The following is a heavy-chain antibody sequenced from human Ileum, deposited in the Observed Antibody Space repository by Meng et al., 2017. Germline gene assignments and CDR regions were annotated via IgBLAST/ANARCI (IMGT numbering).Heavy chain of an antibody. V-gene: IGHV4-34*01. CDR2: INHSGNT. J-gene: IGHJ4*02. D-gene: IGHD6-6*01. CDR1: GGFFSGYY. CDR3: ARGREQQLVRGFGY. Sequence: QLAQWGPGLLKPSETLPLPCAVYGGFFSGYYCSWLRQPPGKGLEWIGEINHSGNTNYNPSLKSRVTLSLDTSKNHFSLNLTSVTAADTAVYYCARGREQQLVRGFGYWGQGTLVTVSS.